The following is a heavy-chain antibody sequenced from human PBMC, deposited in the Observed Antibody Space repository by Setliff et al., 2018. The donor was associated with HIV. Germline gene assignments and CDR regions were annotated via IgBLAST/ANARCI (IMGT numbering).Heavy chain of an antibody. D-gene: IGHD3-3*01. CDR3: ARCYYNFWSGYPLDYMDV. CDR1: GGSISSYY. Sequence: LSLTCTVSGGSISSYYWSWIRQPPGKGLEWIGYIDNSGSTNYNPSLKSRVTISVDTSKNQFSLKLSSVTAADTAVYYCARCYYNFWSGYPLDYMDVWGKGTTVTVSS. CDR2: IDNSGST. V-gene: IGHV4-4*09. J-gene: IGHJ6*03.